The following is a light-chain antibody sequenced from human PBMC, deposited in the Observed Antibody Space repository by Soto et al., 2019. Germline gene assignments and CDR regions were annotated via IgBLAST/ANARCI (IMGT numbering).Light chain of an antibody. V-gene: IGKV4-1*01. CDR2: WTS. J-gene: IGKJ1*01. CDR3: QQSFGNFTWT. CDR1: QNVLYNSNNNHY. Sequence: DIVLTQSPDSLAVSLGARATINCRSSQNVLYNSNNNHYLSWYQQKAGQPPKLLIYWTSTRESGVPERFIGSGSGAEFTLTISSLRAEDVAVYYCQQSFGNFTWTFGQGTKVDIK.